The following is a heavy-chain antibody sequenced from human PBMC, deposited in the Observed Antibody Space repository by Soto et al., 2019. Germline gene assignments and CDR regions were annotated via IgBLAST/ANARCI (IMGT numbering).Heavy chain of an antibody. Sequence: QVQLVQSGAEVKKPGSSVKVSCTASEGTFNSYTISWVRQAPGQGLEWMGRVIPILGMANFAQKFQGRVMITADKSTSTAYMVLSSLRSDDTAVYYCAINYGSGSTHFDYWGQGTLVTVSS. CDR1: EGTFNSYT. D-gene: IGHD3-10*01. CDR3: AINYGSGSTHFDY. CDR2: VIPILGMA. V-gene: IGHV1-69*02. J-gene: IGHJ4*02.